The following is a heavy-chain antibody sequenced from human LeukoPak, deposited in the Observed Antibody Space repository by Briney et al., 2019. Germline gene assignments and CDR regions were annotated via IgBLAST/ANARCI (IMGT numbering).Heavy chain of an antibody. CDR2: IIPIFGTA. D-gene: IGHD3-10*01. CDR3: AREDYYGSGSLDGFHNWFDP. Sequence: SVKVSCKASGGTFSSYAISWVRQAPGQGLDWMGGIIPIFGTANYAQKFQGRVTITTDESTSTAYMELSSLRSEDTAVYYCAREDYYGSGSLDGFHNWFDPWGQGTLVTVSS. V-gene: IGHV1-69*05. J-gene: IGHJ5*02. CDR1: GGTFSSYA.